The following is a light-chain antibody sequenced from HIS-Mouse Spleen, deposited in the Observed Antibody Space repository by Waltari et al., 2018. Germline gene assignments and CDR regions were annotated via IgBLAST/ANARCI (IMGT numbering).Light chain of an antibody. Sequence: EIVLTQSPATLSLSPGERATLSCRASQSVSSYLAWYQQKPGQAPRLLIYDASNRATGIPARFSGSGSGKDFTLTISSLEPEDFAVYYCQQRSNWPRFTFGPGTKVDIK. CDR1: QSVSSY. V-gene: IGKV3-11*01. CDR2: DAS. J-gene: IGKJ3*01. CDR3: QQRSNWPRFT.